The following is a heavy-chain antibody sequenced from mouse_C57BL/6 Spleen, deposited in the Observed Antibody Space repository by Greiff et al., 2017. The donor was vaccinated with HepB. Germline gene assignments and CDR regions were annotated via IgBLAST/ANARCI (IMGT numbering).Heavy chain of an antibody. Sequence: EVKLVESGGDLVKPGGSLKLSCAASGFTFSSYGMSWVRQTPDKRLEWVATISSGGSYTYYPDSVKGRFTISRDNAKKTLYLQMSSLKSEDTAMYYCARHRDYFDYWGQGTTLTVSS. CDR3: ARHRDYFDY. J-gene: IGHJ2*01. D-gene: IGHD3-1*01. CDR2: ISSGGSYT. V-gene: IGHV5-6*01. CDR1: GFTFSSYG.